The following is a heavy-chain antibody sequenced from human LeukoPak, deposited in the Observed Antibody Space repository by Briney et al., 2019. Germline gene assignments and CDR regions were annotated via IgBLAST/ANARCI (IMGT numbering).Heavy chain of an antibody. J-gene: IGHJ4*02. CDR2: ISAYNGNT. CDR1: GYTFTSFG. Sequence: ASVKVSCKASGYTFTSFGISWVQQAPGQGLNWMGWISAYNGNTNYAQKLQGRVTMTTDTSTSTAYVELRSLRSDDTAVYYCARGDFSVSSEFDYWGQGTLVTVSS. D-gene: IGHD3-3*01. CDR3: ARGDFSVSSEFDY. V-gene: IGHV1-18*01.